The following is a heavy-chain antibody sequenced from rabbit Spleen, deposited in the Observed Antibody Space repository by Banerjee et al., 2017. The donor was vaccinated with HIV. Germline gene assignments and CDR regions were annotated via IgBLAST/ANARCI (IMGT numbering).Heavy chain of an antibody. CDR3: ARDLDGVIGWNFGW. V-gene: IGHV1S40*01. CDR1: GFSFSSSYL. J-gene: IGHJ3*01. CDR2: IASSSGNT. Sequence: QSLEESGGDLVQPEGSLTLTCTASGFSFSSSYLICWVRQAPGKGLEWIGCIASSSGNTWYASWAKGRFTISRSTSLNTVTLQMTSLTAADTATYFCARDLDGVIGWNFGWWGQGTLVTVS. D-gene: IGHD4-1*01.